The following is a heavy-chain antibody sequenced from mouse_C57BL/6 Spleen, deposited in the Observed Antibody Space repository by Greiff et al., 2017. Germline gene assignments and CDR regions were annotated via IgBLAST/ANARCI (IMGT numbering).Heavy chain of an antibody. V-gene: IGHV1-18*01. CDR2: INPNNGGT. J-gene: IGHJ1*03. D-gene: IGHD1-1*01. CDR3: ARSAYGSSYVYFDV. CDR1: GYTFTDYN. Sequence: VQLQQSGPELVKPGASVKIPCKASGYTFTDYNMDWVKQSHGKSLEWIGDINPNNGGTIYNQKFKGKATLTVDKSSSTAYMELRSLTSEDTAVYYCARSAYGSSYVYFDVWGTGTTVTVSS.